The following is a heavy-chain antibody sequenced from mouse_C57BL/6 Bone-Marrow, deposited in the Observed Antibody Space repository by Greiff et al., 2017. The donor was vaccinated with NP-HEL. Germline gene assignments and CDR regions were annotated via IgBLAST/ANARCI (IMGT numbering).Heavy chain of an antibody. D-gene: IGHD2-5*01. CDR1: GFTFSSYG. CDR2: ISSGGSYT. J-gene: IGHJ2*01. CDR3: ARHYDSNDFDY. Sequence: EVKLVESGGDLVQPGGSLKLSCAASGFTFSSYGMSWVRPTPDTRLAWVATISSGGSYTYYPDSVKGRFTISRDNAKNTLYLQMSSLKSEDTAMYYCARHYDSNDFDYWGQGTTLTVSS. V-gene: IGHV5-6*01.